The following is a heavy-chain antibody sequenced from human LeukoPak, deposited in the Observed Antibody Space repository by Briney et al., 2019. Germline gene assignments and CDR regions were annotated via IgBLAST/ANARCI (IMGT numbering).Heavy chain of an antibody. CDR3: ARDPYDSGI. D-gene: IGHD3-10*01. V-gene: IGHV4-34*01. CDR1: GGSFSGYY. J-gene: IGHJ1*01. Sequence: SETLSLTCAVYGGSFSGYYWSWIRQPPGKGLEWIGEINHSGSTNYNPSLQSRVTISVDTSKNEFSLKVTSVTAADTAVYYCARDPYDSGIWGQGTLVTVSS. CDR2: INHSGST.